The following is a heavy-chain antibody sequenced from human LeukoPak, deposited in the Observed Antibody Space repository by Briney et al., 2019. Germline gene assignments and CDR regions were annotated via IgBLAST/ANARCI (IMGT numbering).Heavy chain of an antibody. V-gene: IGHV3-30*02. CDR2: IWYDGSNK. D-gene: IGHD6-13*01. Sequence: GGSLRLSCAASGFTFSSYGMHWVGQAPGKGLEGVAFIWYDGSNKYYADSVKGRFTISRDNSKNTLYLQMHSLRAEDTTVYYCAKDWGSTRWYYFDYWGQGTLVTVSS. CDR1: GFTFSSYG. J-gene: IGHJ4*02. CDR3: AKDWGSTRWYYFDY.